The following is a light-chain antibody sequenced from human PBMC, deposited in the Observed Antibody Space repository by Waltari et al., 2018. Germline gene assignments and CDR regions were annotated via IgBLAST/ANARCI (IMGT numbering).Light chain of an antibody. CDR3: QQYDSSPT. CDR1: QSVRRSF. CDR2: GVS. J-gene: IGKJ1*01. Sequence: EIVLTPSPGALSLSPGERATLSCRASQSVRRSFLAWYQQRPGKAPRLLVYGVSGRATGIPDRFSASGSGTDFTLSISRLEPEDSAVYYCQQYDSSPTFGQGTKVEIK. V-gene: IGKV3-20*01.